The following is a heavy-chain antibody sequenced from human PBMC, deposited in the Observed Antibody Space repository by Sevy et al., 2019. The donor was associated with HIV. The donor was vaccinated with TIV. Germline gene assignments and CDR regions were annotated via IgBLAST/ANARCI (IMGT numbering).Heavy chain of an antibody. D-gene: IGHD1-26*01. CDR3: AREMGELLGTDAFDV. CDR2: ISYGGSNK. J-gene: IGHJ3*01. V-gene: IGHV3-30-3*01. Sequence: GGSLRLSCAASGFSFSSYAMHWVRQAPGKGLEWVAVISYGGSNKYQADSVKGRFTISRDNSNNTLYLQMNSLKAEDTAVYYCAREMGELLGTDAFDVWGRGTMVTVS. CDR1: GFSFSSYA.